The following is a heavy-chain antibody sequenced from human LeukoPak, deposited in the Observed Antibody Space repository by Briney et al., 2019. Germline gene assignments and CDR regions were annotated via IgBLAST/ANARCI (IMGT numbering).Heavy chain of an antibody. CDR3: ARVEMATGYVGDNWFDP. D-gene: IGHD5-24*01. V-gene: IGHV4-61*05. Sequence: PSETLSLTCTVSGGSNSSSSYYWGWIRQPPGKGLEWIGYIYYSGSTNYNPSLKSRVTISVDTSKNQFSLKLSSVTAADTAVYYCARVEMATGYVGDNWFDPWGQGTLVTVSS. CDR1: GGSNSSSSYY. J-gene: IGHJ5*02. CDR2: IYYSGST.